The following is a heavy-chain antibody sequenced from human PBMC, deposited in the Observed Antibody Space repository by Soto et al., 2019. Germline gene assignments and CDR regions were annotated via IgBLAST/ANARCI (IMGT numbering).Heavy chain of an antibody. D-gene: IGHD6-19*01. J-gene: IGHJ4*02. CDR3: ARAHRLAVAGAFDY. CDR1: GGSISSSNW. CDR2: IYHSGST. Sequence: QVQLQESGPGLVKPSGTLSLTCAVSGGSISSSNWWNWVRQPPGKGLEWIGEIYHSGSTNYNPSLTSRVTISVDKSKNQFSLMLSSVTAADTAVYYCARAHRLAVAGAFDYWGLGTLVTVSS. V-gene: IGHV4-4*02.